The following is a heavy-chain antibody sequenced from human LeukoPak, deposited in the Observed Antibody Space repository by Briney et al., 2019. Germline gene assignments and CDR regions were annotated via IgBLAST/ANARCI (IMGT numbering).Heavy chain of an antibody. CDR2: INPSGGST. CDR1: GYTFTSYY. J-gene: IGHJ5*02. Sequence: GASVKVSCKASGYTFTSYYMHWVRQAPGQGLERMGIINPSGGSTSYAQKFQGRVTMTRDTSTSTVYMELSSLRSEDTAVYYCARGGGTYDILTGYLGAWGQGTLVTVSS. V-gene: IGHV1-46*01. CDR3: ARGGGTYDILTGYLGA. D-gene: IGHD3-9*01.